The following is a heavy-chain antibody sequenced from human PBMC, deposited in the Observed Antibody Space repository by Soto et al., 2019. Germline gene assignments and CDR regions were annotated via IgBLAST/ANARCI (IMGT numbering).Heavy chain of an antibody. D-gene: IGHD3-10*01. V-gene: IGHV1-18*04. J-gene: IGHJ4*02. Sequence: GASVKVSCKASGYTFTSYGISWVRQAPGQGLEWMGWISAYNGNTNYAQKLQGRVTMTTDTSTSTAYMELRSLRSDDTAVYYCARDKYGRALHYYYGSGSSTPLDYWGQGTLVTVSS. CDR1: GYTFTSYG. CDR2: ISAYNGNT. CDR3: ARDKYGRALHYYYGSGSSTPLDY.